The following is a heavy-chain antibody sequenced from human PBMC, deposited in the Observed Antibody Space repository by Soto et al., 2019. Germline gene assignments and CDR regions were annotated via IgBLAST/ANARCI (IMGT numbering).Heavy chain of an antibody. CDR2: IWSDGSNQ. J-gene: IGHJ4*02. V-gene: IGHV3-33*01. D-gene: IGHD3-22*01. Sequence: GGSLRLSCAASGFTFSNYGMQWVRQAPGKGLEWVAVIWSDGSNQYYADSVKGRFSISRDNSKNTLYLQMNSLRAEDTAVYYCASPEYYYDTSGWYYWGQGTLVTVSS. CDR3: ASPEYYYDTSGWYY. CDR1: GFTFSNYG.